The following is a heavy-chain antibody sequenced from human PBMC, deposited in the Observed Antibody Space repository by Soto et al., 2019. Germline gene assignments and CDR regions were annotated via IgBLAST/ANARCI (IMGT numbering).Heavy chain of an antibody. CDR2: IYYSGST. CDR3: ARGYLNSRGVIVKGYYSYYGMDV. D-gene: IGHD3-16*02. V-gene: IGHV4-59*01. CDR1: GGSISSYY. Sequence: SETLSLTCTVSGGSISSYYWSWIRQPPGKGLEWIGYIYYSGSTNYNPSLKSRATISVDTSKNQFSLKLSSVTAADTAVYYCARGYLNSRGVIVKGYYSYYGMDVWGQGTTVTVSS. J-gene: IGHJ6*02.